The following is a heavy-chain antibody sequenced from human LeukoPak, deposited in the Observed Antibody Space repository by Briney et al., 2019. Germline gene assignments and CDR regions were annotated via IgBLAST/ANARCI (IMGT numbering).Heavy chain of an antibody. CDR2: ISQNGTT. CDR1: GGSFTAYY. CDR3: ARANRRCSRNFFDP. D-gene: IGHD3-10*02. J-gene: IGHJ5*02. Sequence: SETLSLTCAVYGGSFTAYYWNWIRQPPGKGLEWIGEISQNGTTNSNPSLKSRVTISVDTSKNQFSLKLSSVTAADTAVYYCARANRRCSRNFFDPWGQGTLVTVSS. V-gene: IGHV4-34*01.